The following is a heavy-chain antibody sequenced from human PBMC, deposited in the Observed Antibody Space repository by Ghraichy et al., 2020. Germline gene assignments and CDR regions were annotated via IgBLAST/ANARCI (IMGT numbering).Heavy chain of an antibody. CDR3: ASIPYCTNGVCYNATY. V-gene: IGHV4-34*01. J-gene: IGHJ4*02. CDR2: INHSGST. Sequence: SETLSLTCAVYGGSFSGYYWSWIRQPPGKGLEWIGEINHSGSTNYNPSLKSRVTISVDTSKNQFSLKLSSVTAADTAVYYCASIPYCTNGVCYNATYWGQGTLVTVSS. CDR1: GGSFSGYY. D-gene: IGHD2-8*01.